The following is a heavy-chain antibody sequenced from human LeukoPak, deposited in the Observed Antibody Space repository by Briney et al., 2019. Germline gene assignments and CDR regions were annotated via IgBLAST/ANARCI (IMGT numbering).Heavy chain of an antibody. CDR3: ARDGGYNYGPFDY. CDR2: ISDSGST. Sequence: SETLSLTCTVSGSSISSGAFYWTWIRQRPGKGLEWIGFISDSGSTYYNSSLKSRVTISADTSKNHFSLRLSSVTAADTAIYYCARDGGYNYGPFDYWGQGTLVTVSS. J-gene: IGHJ4*02. CDR1: GSSISSGAFY. D-gene: IGHD5-18*01. V-gene: IGHV4-31*03.